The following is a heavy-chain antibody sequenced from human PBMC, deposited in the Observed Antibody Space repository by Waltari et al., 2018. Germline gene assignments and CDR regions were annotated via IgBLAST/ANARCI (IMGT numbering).Heavy chain of an antibody. CDR1: GFSFSSWY. CDR3: ARAPKRTSSEVDY. Sequence: DVLLVESGGDLVQPGGSLRLSCAASGFSFSSWYLSWFRPAPGKGLEWVANMNQDGSEKNYGDSVKGRFTISRDNAKNSLSLQMNSLRVEDTAVYYCARAPKRTSSEVDYWGQGTLVTVSS. V-gene: IGHV3-7*01. D-gene: IGHD6-19*01. CDR2: MNQDGSEK. J-gene: IGHJ4*02.